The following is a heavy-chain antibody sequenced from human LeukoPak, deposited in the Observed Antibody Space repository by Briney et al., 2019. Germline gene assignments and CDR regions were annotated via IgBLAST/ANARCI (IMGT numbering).Heavy chain of an antibody. J-gene: IGHJ4*02. CDR1: GGSFSGYY. D-gene: IGHD3-22*01. CDR2: INHSGST. V-gene: IGHV4-34*01. Sequence: PSETLSLTCAVYGGSFSGYYWSWIRQPPGKGLEWIGEINHSGSTNYNPSLKSRVTISVDTSKNQFSLKLSSVTAADTAVYYCAREDSSGYYGYWGQGTLVTVSS. CDR3: AREDSSGYYGY.